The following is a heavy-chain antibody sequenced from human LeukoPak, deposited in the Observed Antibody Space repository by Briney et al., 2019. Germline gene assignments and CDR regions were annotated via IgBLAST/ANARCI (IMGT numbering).Heavy chain of an antibody. J-gene: IGHJ4*02. CDR3: ARDLTYRGSLDY. CDR1: GFTFSSYW. Sequence: GGSLRLSCAAPGFTFSSYWMSWVRQAPGKGLEWVANIKQDGSEKYYVDSVKGRFTISRDNAKNSLYLQMNSLRAEDTAVYYCARDLTYRGSLDYWGQGTLVTVSS. CDR2: IKQDGSEK. D-gene: IGHD1-26*01. V-gene: IGHV3-7*01.